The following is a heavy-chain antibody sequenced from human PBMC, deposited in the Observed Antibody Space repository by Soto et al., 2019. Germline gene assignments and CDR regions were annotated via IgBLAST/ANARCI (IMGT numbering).Heavy chain of an antibody. Sequence: GESLNLSCTGSGDSFTVYWIGWVRQMHGKGLEWMGIIYPGDSDTRYSPSFQGQVTISADKSISTAYLQWSSLKASDTAMYYCARIAAAGTGFVAFDIWGQGTMVTVSS. CDR2: IYPGDSDT. CDR3: ARIAAAGTGFVAFDI. J-gene: IGHJ3*02. D-gene: IGHD6-13*01. V-gene: IGHV5-51*01. CDR1: GDSFTVYW.